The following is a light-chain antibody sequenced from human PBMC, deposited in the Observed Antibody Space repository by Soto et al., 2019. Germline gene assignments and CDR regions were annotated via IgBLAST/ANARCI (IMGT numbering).Light chain of an antibody. J-gene: IGKJ1*01. Sequence: EIVMTQSPATLSVSPGERATLSCRASQSVSSNLAWYQQKPGQAPRLLIYGASTRATGIPARFSGSGSGTEFTLTISSLQSEDFAVYYCQQYNNWPPFVGHGTRWIS. V-gene: IGKV3-15*01. CDR1: QSVSSN. CDR2: GAS. CDR3: QQYNNWPPF.